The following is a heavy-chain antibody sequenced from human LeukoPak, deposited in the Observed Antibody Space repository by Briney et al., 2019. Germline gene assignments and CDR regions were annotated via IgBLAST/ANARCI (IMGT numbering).Heavy chain of an antibody. J-gene: IGHJ4*02. CDR2: ISPSGDST. Sequence: HPGGSLRLSCAASGFTFNNYAMNWVRQAPGKGLEWVSHISPSGDSTYYADSVKGRFIISRDSSKNTLSLQMNSLRAEDTAVHYCAKIPKGGYFDYWGQGTLVTVSS. V-gene: IGHV3-23*01. CDR3: AKIPKGGYFDY. CDR1: GFTFNNYA. D-gene: IGHD6-13*01.